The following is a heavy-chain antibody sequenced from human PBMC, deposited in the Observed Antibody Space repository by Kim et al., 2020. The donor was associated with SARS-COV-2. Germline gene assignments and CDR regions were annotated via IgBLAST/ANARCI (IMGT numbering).Heavy chain of an antibody. CDR2: IYYSGST. V-gene: IGHV4-39*01. D-gene: IGHD3-9*01. CDR3: ARNTAFYDILTGYHSPFDY. Sequence: ETLSLTCTVSGGSISSSSYYWGWIRQPPGKGLQWIGSIYYSGSTYYNPSLKSRVTISVDTSKNQFSLKLSSVTAADTAVYYCARNTAFYDILTGYHSPFDYWGQGTLVTVSS. CDR1: GGSISSSSYY. J-gene: IGHJ4*02.